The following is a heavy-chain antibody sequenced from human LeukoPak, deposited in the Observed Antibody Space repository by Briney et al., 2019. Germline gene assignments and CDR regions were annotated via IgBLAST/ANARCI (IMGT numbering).Heavy chain of an antibody. CDR2: INHSGST. J-gene: IGHJ4*02. V-gene: IGHV4-34*01. CDR1: GGSFSGYY. CDR3: ARDKKSRWAVAGTGFDY. Sequence: SETLSLTCAVYGGSFSGYYWSWIRQPPGKGLEWIGEINHSGSTNYNPSLKSRVTISVDTSKNQFSLKLSSVTAADTAVYYCARDKKSRWAVAGTGFDYWGQGTLVTVSS. D-gene: IGHD6-19*01.